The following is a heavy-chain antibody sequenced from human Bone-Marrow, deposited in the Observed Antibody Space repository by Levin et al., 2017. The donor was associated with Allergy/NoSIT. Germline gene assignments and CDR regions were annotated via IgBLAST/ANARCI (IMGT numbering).Heavy chain of an antibody. Sequence: KISCQASGGTLNNYVISWVRQAPGQGLEWMGRIIPVLGTPIYAQKFQDRVTLIADKSTNTDYLEMRGLKSEDTAVSYCATLSKPATAPYYFDSWGQGTLVTVSS. V-gene: IGHV1-69*04. J-gene: IGHJ4*02. CDR3: ATLSKPATAPYYFDS. CDR1: GGTLNNYV. D-gene: IGHD2-21*02. CDR2: IIPVLGTP.